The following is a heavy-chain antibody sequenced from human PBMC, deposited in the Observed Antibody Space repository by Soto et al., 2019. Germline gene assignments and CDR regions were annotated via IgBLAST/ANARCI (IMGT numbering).Heavy chain of an antibody. Sequence: QVQLVQSGAEVKKPGASVKVSCKASGYTFTSYYMHWVRQAPGQGLEWMGIINPSGGSTSYAQKFQGRVTMTRDTSKNQFSLKLSSVTAADTAVYYCARVSVVVTYSLDYWGQGTLVTVSS. D-gene: IGHD2-21*02. CDR2: INPSGGST. J-gene: IGHJ4*02. V-gene: IGHV1-46*01. CDR3: ARVSVVVTYSLDY. CDR1: GYTFTSYY.